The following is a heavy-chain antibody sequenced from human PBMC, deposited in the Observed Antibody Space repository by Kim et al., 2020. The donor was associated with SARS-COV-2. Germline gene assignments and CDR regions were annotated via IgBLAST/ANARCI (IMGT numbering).Heavy chain of an antibody. CDR3: ARTNVHYYGSSAYAPDAFDI. V-gene: IGHV5-51*01. CDR1: GYSFTNYW. CDR2: IYPGDSDT. J-gene: IGHJ3*02. Sequence: GESLKISCKASGYSFTNYWIGWVRQMPGKGLELMGIIYPGDSDTRYSPSFQGQVTISADKSISTAYLQWSSLRASDTAIYYCARTNVHYYGSSAYAPDAFDIWGQGTMVTVSS. D-gene: IGHD3-22*01.